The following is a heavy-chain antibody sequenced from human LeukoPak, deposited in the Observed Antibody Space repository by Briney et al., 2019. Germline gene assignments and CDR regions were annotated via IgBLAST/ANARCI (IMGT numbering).Heavy chain of an antibody. CDR2: ISASSSTI. Sequence: PGGSLRLSCVASGFTFSSYEMNWVRQAPGKGLEWVSSISASSSTIYYADSVKGRFTISRDTAKNSLYLQMNSLRAEDTALYYCARVHPYYYGSGSYSMGNYYYGMDVWGQGTTVTVSS. J-gene: IGHJ6*02. CDR1: GFTFSSYE. CDR3: ARVHPYYYGSGSYSMGNYYYGMDV. V-gene: IGHV3-48*03. D-gene: IGHD3-10*01.